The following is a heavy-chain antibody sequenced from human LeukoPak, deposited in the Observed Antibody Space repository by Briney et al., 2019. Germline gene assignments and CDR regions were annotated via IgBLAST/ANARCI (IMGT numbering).Heavy chain of an antibody. CDR3: ARDSIYDSSGHAP. V-gene: IGHV4-38-2*02. D-gene: IGHD3-22*01. CDR1: NYSINSGYY. J-gene: IGHJ5*02. Sequence: SETLSLTCTVSNYSINSGYYWGWIRQPPGKGLEWIGTIYHSGGTYYSPSLKSRVTISVDTSNNQFSLKLSSVTAADTAVYYCARDSIYDSSGHAPWGQGTLVTVSS. CDR2: IYHSGGT.